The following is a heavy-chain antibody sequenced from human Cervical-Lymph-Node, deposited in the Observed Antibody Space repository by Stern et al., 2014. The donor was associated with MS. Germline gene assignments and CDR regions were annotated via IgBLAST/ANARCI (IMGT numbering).Heavy chain of an antibody. Sequence: VQLVESGAEVKKPGSSVKVSCKASGGTFSSYAISWVRQAPGQGLEWMGGILPIFGTANYAQKFQGRVTITADESTSTAYMELSSLRSEDTAVYYCARDRGAAAVHINWFDPWGQGTLVTVSS. CDR3: ARDRGAAAVHINWFDP. CDR1: GGTFSSYA. CDR2: ILPIFGTA. V-gene: IGHV1-69*01. J-gene: IGHJ5*02. D-gene: IGHD6-13*01.